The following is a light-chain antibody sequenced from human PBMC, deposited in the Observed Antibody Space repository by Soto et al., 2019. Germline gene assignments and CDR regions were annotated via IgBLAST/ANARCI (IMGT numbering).Light chain of an antibody. CDR3: SSYTSSTTLVV. Sequence: QSALTQPASMSGSPGQSITISCTGTSSDVGGYNYVSWYQQHPGKAPKLMIYEVSHRPSGVSDRFSGSKSGNTASLTISGLQSEDEADYCCSSYTSSTTLVVFGGGTKLTVL. CDR2: EVS. J-gene: IGLJ3*02. V-gene: IGLV2-14*01. CDR1: SSDVGGYNY.